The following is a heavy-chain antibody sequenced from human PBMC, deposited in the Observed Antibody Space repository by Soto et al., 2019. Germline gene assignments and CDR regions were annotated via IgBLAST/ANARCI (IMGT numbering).Heavy chain of an antibody. J-gene: IGHJ5*01. CDR2: MTPDSGDT. D-gene: IGHD3-16*01. Sequence: QVQLVQSGAEVRKPGASVKVSCKASGHTLASYDINWVRQATGQGLEWMGWMTPDSGDTGYAQKFQGRVTMTWDTSITTAYMELSSLRSDATAVYYFARDPFYGWFDSWGQGTLVTVSS. CDR1: GHTLASYD. V-gene: IGHV1-8*01. CDR3: ARDPFYGWFDS.